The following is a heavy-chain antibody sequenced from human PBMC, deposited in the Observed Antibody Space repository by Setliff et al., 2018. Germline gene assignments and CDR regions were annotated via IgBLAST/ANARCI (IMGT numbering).Heavy chain of an antibody. CDR2: INQDGDAQ. V-gene: IGHV3-7*04. CDR3: AKDASDYYWYFNV. J-gene: IGHJ2*01. D-gene: IGHD4-17*01. CDR1: GFSFSSFW. Sequence: PGGSLRLSCAASGFSFSSFWMSWVRQPPGKGLEWVANINQDGDAQFYVDSVKGRFTISRDNSKNTLYLQMNSLRREDTAVYYCAKDASDYYWYFNVWGRGTLVTVSS.